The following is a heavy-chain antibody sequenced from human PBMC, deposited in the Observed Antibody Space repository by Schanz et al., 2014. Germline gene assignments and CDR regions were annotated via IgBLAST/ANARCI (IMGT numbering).Heavy chain of an antibody. CDR1: GFSFGTYA. CDR3: AKGRFGELSAFDI. J-gene: IGHJ3*02. CDR2: ISGSGGST. Sequence: EVQLLESGGGLVQPGGSLRLSCAASGFSFGTYAMSWVRQAPGKGLEWVSAISGSGGSTYYADSVKGRFTISRDNSKNTLYLQMNSLRAEDTAVYYCAKGRFGELSAFDIWGRGTMXTVSS. V-gene: IGHV3-23*01. D-gene: IGHD3-10*01.